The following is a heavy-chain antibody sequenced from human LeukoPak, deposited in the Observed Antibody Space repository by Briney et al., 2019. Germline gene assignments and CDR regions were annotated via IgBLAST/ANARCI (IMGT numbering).Heavy chain of an antibody. Sequence: PSETLSLTCTVSGGSISSGDYYWSWIRQPPGKGLEWIGYIYYSGSTYYNPSLKSRVTISVDTSKNQFSLKLSSVTAADTAVYYCASRGGAAVDGIQVWGQGTLVTVSS. CDR3: ASRGGAAVDGIQV. V-gene: IGHV4-30-4*01. D-gene: IGHD6-19*01. J-gene: IGHJ4*02. CDR1: GGSISSGDYY. CDR2: IYYSGST.